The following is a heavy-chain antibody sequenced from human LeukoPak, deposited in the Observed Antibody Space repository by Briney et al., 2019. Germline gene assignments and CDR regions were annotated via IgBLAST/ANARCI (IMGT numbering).Heavy chain of an antibody. D-gene: IGHD6-13*01. J-gene: IGHJ5*02. Sequence: ASVKVSCKASGYTFTSYGISWVRQAPGQGLEWMGWMNPNSGNTGYAQKFQGRVTITRNTSISTAYMELSSLRSEDTAVYYCARVSASSWYAGENWFDPWGQETLVTVSS. V-gene: IGHV1-8*03. CDR3: ARVSASSWYAGENWFDP. CDR1: GYTFTSYG. CDR2: MNPNSGNT.